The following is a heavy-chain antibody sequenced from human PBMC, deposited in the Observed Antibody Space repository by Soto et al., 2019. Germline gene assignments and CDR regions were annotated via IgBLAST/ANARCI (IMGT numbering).Heavy chain of an antibody. V-gene: IGHV4-39*01. CDR3: ARHGDFTVPSINWFYP. CDR2: MYYSGTT. J-gene: IGHJ5*02. CDR1: GGSISSSSYF. D-gene: IGHD2-8*02. Sequence: PSETLSVTCTVSGGSISSSSYFWGSIRQPPGKGLEWIGSMYYSGTTYYNPSLKSRVTISVDTSKNQFSLKLSSVTAADTAVYYCARHGDFTVPSINWFYPWGLGALVTISS.